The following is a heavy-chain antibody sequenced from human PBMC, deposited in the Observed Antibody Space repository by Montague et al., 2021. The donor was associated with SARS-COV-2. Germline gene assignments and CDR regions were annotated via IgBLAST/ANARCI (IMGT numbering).Heavy chain of an antibody. CDR1: GDSVCSNRAA. CDR3: ARGLWFGELLSLYYYYGMDV. Sequence: CAISGDSVCSNRAAWKWNRQSPSRGLEWQGRTYYRSKWYNDYAVSVKSRITINPDTSKNQFSLRLNSVTPEDTAVYYCARGLWFGELLSLYYYYGMDVWGQGTTVTVSS. J-gene: IGHJ6*02. CDR2: TYYRSKWYN. V-gene: IGHV6-1*01. D-gene: IGHD3-10*01.